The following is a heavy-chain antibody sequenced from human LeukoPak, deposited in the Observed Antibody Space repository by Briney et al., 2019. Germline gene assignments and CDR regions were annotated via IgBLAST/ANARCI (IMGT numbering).Heavy chain of an antibody. CDR3: ARDLYDILTGYSHRAYFDY. J-gene: IGHJ4*02. CDR1: GFTFSSYW. Sequence: SGGSLRLSCAASGFTFSSYWMSWVRQAPGKGLEWVANIKQDGSEEYYVDSVKGRFTISRDNAKNSLYLQMNSLRAEDTAVYYCARDLYDILTGYSHRAYFDYWGQGTLVTVSS. V-gene: IGHV3-7*01. D-gene: IGHD3-9*01. CDR2: IKQDGSEE.